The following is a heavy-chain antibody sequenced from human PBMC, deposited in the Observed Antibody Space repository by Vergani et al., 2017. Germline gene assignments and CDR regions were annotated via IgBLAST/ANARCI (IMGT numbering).Heavy chain of an antibody. CDR1: GDSMNTYY. Sequence: QVQLQESGPGLVKPSETLSLTCSVSGDSMNTYYCTWIRQPPGKGLEWIGYIYYSGDNKYNPSLKSRVTMSLDTSKNQFSLNLYSVTAADTAVYYCARGALWWLRQIDSWGQGTLVTVSS. CDR2: IYYSGDN. D-gene: IGHD2-21*01. CDR3: ARGALWWLRQIDS. J-gene: IGHJ4*03. V-gene: IGHV4-59*01.